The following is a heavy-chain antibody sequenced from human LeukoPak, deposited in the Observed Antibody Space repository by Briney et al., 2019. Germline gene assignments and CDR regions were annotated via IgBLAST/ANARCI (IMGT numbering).Heavy chain of an antibody. V-gene: IGHV1-69*01. Sequence: SVKVTCKASGGTFSSYAISWVRQPPAQGLDWVRGKIPIFGTANYAQKFQGRVTITADESTSTAYMELSSLRSEDTAVYYCARMQGISSGWSNHFDYWGQGTLVTVSS. J-gene: IGHJ4*02. CDR2: KIPIFGTA. CDR3: ARMQGISSGWSNHFDY. CDR1: GGTFSSYA. D-gene: IGHD6-19*01.